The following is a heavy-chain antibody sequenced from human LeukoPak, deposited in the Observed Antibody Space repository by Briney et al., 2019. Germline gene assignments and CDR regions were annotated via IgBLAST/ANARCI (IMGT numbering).Heavy chain of an antibody. J-gene: IGHJ4*02. V-gene: IGHV4-30-4*08. D-gene: IGHD3-22*01. CDR1: GGSISSGGYY. Sequence: SETLSLTCTVSGGSISSGGYYWSWIRQHPGKGLEWIGYIYDSGSTYHNPSLKSRVTISVDTSKNQFSLKLSSVTAADTAVYYCARNVRDYYGSSGHYYVDYWGQGTLVTVSS. CDR2: IYDSGST. CDR3: ARNVRDYYGSSGHYYVDY.